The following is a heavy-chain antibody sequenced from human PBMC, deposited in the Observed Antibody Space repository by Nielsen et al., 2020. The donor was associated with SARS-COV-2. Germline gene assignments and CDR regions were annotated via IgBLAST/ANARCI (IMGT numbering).Heavy chain of an antibody. D-gene: IGHD3-10*01. CDR3: ARRGFFDI. Sequence: GSLRLSCAVYGGSFSGYYWSWIRQPPGKGLEWIGEINHSGNTNYSPSLKSRVTISVDTSKIQFSLKLNSVTAADTAVYYCARRGFFDIWGQGTMVTV. V-gene: IGHV4-34*01. CDR1: GGSFSGYY. J-gene: IGHJ3*02. CDR2: INHSGNT.